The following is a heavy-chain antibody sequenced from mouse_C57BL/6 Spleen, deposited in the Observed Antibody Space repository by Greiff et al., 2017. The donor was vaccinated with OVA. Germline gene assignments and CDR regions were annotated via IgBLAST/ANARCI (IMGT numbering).Heavy chain of an antibody. CDR1: GYTFTDYE. CDR2: IDPETGGT. J-gene: IGHJ2*01. Sequence: QVQLQQSGAELVRPGASVTLSCKASGYTFTDYEMHWVKQTPVHGLEWIGAIDPETGGTAYNQKFKGKAILTADKSSSTAYMELRSLTSEDSAVYYCTRSRGPYYFDYWGQGTTLTVSS. D-gene: IGHD3-3*01. CDR3: TRSRGPYYFDY. V-gene: IGHV1-15*01.